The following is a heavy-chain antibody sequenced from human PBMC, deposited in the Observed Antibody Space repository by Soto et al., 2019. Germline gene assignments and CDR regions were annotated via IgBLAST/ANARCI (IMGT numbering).Heavy chain of an antibody. J-gene: IGHJ6*02. CDR2: TYYRSKWYN. V-gene: IGHV6-1*01. CDR3: ARGVPAAMPDYYYGMDV. Sequence: KQSQTLSLTCAISGDSVSSNSAAWNWIRQSPSRGLEWLGRTYYRSKWYNDYAVSVKSRITINPDTSKNQFSLQLNSVTPEDTAVYYCARGVPAAMPDYYYGMDVWGQGTTVTVSS. CDR1: GDSVSSNSAA. D-gene: IGHD2-2*01.